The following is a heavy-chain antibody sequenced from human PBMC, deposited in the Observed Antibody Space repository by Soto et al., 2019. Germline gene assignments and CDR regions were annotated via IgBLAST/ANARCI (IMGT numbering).Heavy chain of an antibody. CDR3: ARDANLVDY. V-gene: IGHV3-21*01. D-gene: IGHD2-15*01. J-gene: IGHJ4*02. CDR2: ISSTSIYI. CDR1: GFTFSDYS. Sequence: PGGSLRLSCAASGFTFSDYSMTWVRQAPGKGLEWVSSISSTSIYIYYADSVKGRFTISRDNAKNSLYLQMNSLRAEDTAMYYCARDANLVDYWGQGTLVTVSS.